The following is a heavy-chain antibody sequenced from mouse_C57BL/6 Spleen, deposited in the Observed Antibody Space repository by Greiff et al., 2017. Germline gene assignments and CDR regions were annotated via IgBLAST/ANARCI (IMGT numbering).Heavy chain of an antibody. D-gene: IGHD2-2*01. J-gene: IGHJ3*01. CDR3: ARGGYDGAWFAY. CDR1: GYAFTNYL. CDR2: FNPGSGGT. V-gene: IGHV1-54*01. Sequence: QVQLQQSGAELVRPGTSVKVSCKASGYAFTNYLIEWVKQRPGQGLEWIGVFNPGSGGTNYNEKFKGKATLTADKSSSTAYMQLGSLTSEDSAVYFCARGGYDGAWFAYWGQGTLVTVSA.